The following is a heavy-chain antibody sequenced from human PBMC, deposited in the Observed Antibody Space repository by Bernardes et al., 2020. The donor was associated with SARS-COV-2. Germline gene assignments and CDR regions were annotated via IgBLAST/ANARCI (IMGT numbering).Heavy chain of an antibody. CDR2: VHHNGYS. CDR1: GDSLTGYSW. J-gene: IGHJ4*02. D-gene: IGHD1-1*01. CDR3: VSNGYYSLDY. Sequence: LSLTCSVSGDSLTGYSWWSWVRQSPEKGLEWIGEVHHNGYSNYNPSLKSRVTFLLDKSKNQFSLRLSSVTAADTAFYYCVSNGYYSLDYWSQGTLVTVSS. V-gene: IGHV4-4*02.